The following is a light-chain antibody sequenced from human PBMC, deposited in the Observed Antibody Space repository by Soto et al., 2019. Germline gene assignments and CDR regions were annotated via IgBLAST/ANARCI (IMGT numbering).Light chain of an antibody. Sequence: QSLLTHPASLSGSPGQSITISCTGTSSDVGSYNLVSWYQQHPGKAPQLMIYEGSKRPSGVSNRFSGSKSGNTASLTISGRQAEDEADYYCCSYAGSSTYVFGTGTKVTVL. CDR2: EGS. CDR1: SSDVGSYNL. CDR3: CSYAGSSTYV. J-gene: IGLJ1*01. V-gene: IGLV2-23*01.